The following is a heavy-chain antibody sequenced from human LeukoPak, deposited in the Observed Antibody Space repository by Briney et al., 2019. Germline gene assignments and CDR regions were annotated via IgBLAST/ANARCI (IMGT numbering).Heavy chain of an antibody. J-gene: IGHJ4*02. CDR2: TYYKSKWYN. CDR1: GDSVSSNSAA. Sequence: SQTLSLTCAISGDSVSSNSAAWNWIRQSPSIGLEWLGRTYYKSKWYNDYAVSVKSRMTINPDTSKNQFSLHLNSVTPEDTAVYYCVRGSSKWDLLKGALDYWGLGTLVTVSS. V-gene: IGHV6-1*01. D-gene: IGHD1-26*01. CDR3: VRGSSKWDLLKGALDY.